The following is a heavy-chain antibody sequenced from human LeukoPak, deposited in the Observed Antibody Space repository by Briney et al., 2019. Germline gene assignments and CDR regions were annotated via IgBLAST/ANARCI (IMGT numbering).Heavy chain of an antibody. CDR2: INQGGSEK. Sequence: GGSLRLSCAASGFTFRNYWMNWVRQAPGKGLEWVAYINQGGSEKQHADSVKGRFTISRDNARSSLYLQMNSLRAEDTAVYYCARGHHGMDVWGQGTTVTVPS. V-gene: IGHV3-7*01. J-gene: IGHJ6*02. CDR3: ARGHHGMDV. CDR1: GFTFRNYW.